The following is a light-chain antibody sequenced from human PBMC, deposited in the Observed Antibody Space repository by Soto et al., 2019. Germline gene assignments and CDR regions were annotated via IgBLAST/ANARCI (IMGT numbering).Light chain of an antibody. Sequence: DIQMTQSPSSLSASVGDRVTITCRASQSISSYVSWYQQKPGKAPKLLIYAASSLQSGVPSRFSGSGSGTDFTLTISSLQREDFASYYCQQSYSTPLTFGGGTKVDIK. CDR2: AAS. CDR3: QQSYSTPLT. CDR1: QSISSY. V-gene: IGKV1-39*01. J-gene: IGKJ4*01.